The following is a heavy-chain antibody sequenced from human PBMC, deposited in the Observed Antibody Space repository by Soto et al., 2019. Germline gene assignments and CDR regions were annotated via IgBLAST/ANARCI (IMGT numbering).Heavy chain of an antibody. CDR3: ASFSRAATDPYGMDV. D-gene: IGHD6-13*01. V-gene: IGHV1-18*01. CDR1: GYTFTSYG. J-gene: IGHJ6*02. CDR2: ISAYNGNT. Sequence: GASVKVSCKASGYTFTSYGISWVRQAPGQGLEWMGWISAYNGNTNYAQKLQGRVTMTTDTSTSTAYMELRSLRSDDTVVYYCASFSRAATDPYGMDVWGQGTTVTVSS.